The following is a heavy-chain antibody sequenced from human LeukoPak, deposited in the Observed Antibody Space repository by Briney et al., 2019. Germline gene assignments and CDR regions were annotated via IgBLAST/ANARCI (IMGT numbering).Heavy chain of an antibody. V-gene: IGHV3-23*01. CDR2: ISGSGSNT. Sequence: GGSLGLSCAASGFTFNNYAMSWVRQAPGKGLEWVSTISGSGSNTYYADSVKGRFTISRDNSKNTLYLQMNSPRAEDTAVYYCAKSVRGYTYYFDCWGQGTLVTVSS. J-gene: IGHJ4*02. CDR3: AKSVRGYTYYFDC. D-gene: IGHD5-12*01. CDR1: GFTFNNYA.